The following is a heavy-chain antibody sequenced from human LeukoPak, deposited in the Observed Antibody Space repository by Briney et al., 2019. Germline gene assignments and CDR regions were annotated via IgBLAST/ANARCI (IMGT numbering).Heavy chain of an antibody. V-gene: IGHV3-66*01. CDR3: AREPGIAAADTGFEDY. CDR1: GFTVSSNH. CDR2: IYSGGNT. J-gene: IGHJ4*02. D-gene: IGHD6-13*01. Sequence: AGGSLRLSCAASGFTVSSNHMSWVRQAPGRGLEWVSLIYSGGNTYYADSVKGRFTISRDNSRNTLYLQMNSLRAEDTAVYYCAREPGIAAADTGFEDYWGQGTLVTVSS.